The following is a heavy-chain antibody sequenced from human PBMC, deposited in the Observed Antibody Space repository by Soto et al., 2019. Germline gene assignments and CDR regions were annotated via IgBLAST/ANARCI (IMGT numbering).Heavy chain of an antibody. CDR1: GFTFGDYA. Sequence: GGSLRLSCTASGFTFGDYAMSWFRQAPGKGLEWVGFIRSKAYGGTTEYAASVKGRFTISRDDSKSIAYLQMNSLKTEDTAVYYFSREMISFGGGNPKYGFDILGQGT. CDR3: SREMISFGGGNPKYGFDI. CDR2: IRSKAYGGTT. D-gene: IGHD3-16*01. J-gene: IGHJ3*02. V-gene: IGHV3-49*03.